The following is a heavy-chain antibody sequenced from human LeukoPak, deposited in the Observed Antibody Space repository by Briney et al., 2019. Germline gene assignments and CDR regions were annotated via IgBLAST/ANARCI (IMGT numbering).Heavy chain of an antibody. D-gene: IGHD3-10*01. CDR3: ASVVRGPAFDI. Sequence: GGSLRLSCAASGFTFSSYGMHWVRQAPGKGLEWVAVISYDGSNKYYADSVKGRFTISRDNSKNTLYLQMNSLRAEDTAVYYCASVVRGPAFDIWGQGTMVTVSS. CDR2: ISYDGSNK. V-gene: IGHV3-30*03. J-gene: IGHJ3*02. CDR1: GFTFSSYG.